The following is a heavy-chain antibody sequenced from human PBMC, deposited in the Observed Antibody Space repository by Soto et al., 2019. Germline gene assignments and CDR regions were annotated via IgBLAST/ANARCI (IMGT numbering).Heavy chain of an antibody. D-gene: IGHD2-2*01. CDR1: GFTFSDYA. J-gene: IGHJ3*01. CDR2: MRSKAHGGTT. CDR3: TRDVSSTYAPDAFDL. V-gene: IGHV3-49*03. Sequence: GSLRLSCTASGFTFSDYALSWFRQARGKVLEWVGFMRSKAHGGTTEYAASLKGRFTISRDDSKSIDSLQMYSLKTEDTGVYYCTRDVSSTYAPDAFDLWGQGTMVTV.